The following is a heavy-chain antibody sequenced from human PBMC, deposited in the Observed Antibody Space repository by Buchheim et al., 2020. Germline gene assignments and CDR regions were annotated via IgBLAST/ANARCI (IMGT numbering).Heavy chain of an antibody. CDR2: ISYDGSNK. D-gene: IGHD6-13*01. CDR1: GFTFSSYG. Sequence: QVQLVESGGGVVQPGRSLRLSCAASGFTFSSYGMHWVRQAPGKGLEWVAVISYDGSNKYYADSVKGRFTISRDNSKNTLYLQMNSLRAEDTAVYYCAKDHSSWYSLSDYYYGMDVWGQGTT. CDR3: AKDHSSWYSLSDYYYGMDV. J-gene: IGHJ6*02. V-gene: IGHV3-30*18.